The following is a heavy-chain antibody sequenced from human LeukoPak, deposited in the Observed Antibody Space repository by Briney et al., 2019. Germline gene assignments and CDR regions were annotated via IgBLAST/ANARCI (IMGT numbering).Heavy chain of an antibody. D-gene: IGHD6-13*01. J-gene: IGHJ5*02. Sequence: APVTVSCKASGYTFTSYAMNWVRQAPGQGLEWMGWISAYNGNTNYAQKLQGRVTMTTDTSTSTAYMELRSLRSDDTAVYYCARDDSSSWLLFDPWGQGTLVTVSS. V-gene: IGHV1-18*01. CDR3: ARDDSSSWLLFDP. CDR1: GYTFTSYA. CDR2: ISAYNGNT.